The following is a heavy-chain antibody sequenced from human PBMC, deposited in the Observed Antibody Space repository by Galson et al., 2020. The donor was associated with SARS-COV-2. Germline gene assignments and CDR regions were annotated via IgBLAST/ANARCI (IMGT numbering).Heavy chain of an antibody. CDR1: GFTFSSYG. V-gene: IGHV3-30*18. CDR3: AKDPIYYYDSSGYYYFDY. Sequence: QLGESLKISCAASGFTFSSYGMHWARQAPGKGLEWVAVISYDGSNKYYADSVKGRFTISRDNSKNTLYLQMNSLRAEDTAVYYCAKDPIYYYDSSGYYYFDYWGQGTLVTVSS. D-gene: IGHD3-22*01. CDR2: ISYDGSNK. J-gene: IGHJ4*02.